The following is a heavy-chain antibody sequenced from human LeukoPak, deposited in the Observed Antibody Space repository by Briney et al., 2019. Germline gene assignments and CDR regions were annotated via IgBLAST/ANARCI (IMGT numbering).Heavy chain of an antibody. V-gene: IGHV1-18*01. D-gene: IGHD3-10*01. Sequence: GASVKVSCKASGYTFTGYGISWVRQAPGQGLEWMGWISAYNGNTNYAQKLQGRVTMTTDTSTSTAYMELRSLRSDDTAVYYCARDRGLLWFGELFDYWGQGTLVTVSS. J-gene: IGHJ4*02. CDR2: ISAYNGNT. CDR3: ARDRGLLWFGELFDY. CDR1: GYTFTGYG.